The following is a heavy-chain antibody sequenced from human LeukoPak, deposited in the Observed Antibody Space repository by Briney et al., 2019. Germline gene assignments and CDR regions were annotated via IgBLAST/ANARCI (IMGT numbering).Heavy chain of an antibody. CDR2: IYYSGNT. J-gene: IGHJ4*02. Sequence: SETLSLTCTVSGGSVSSGSYYWSWIRQPPGKGLEWIGYIYYSGNTNYNPSLKSRVTISVDTSKNQFSLKLSSVTATVTAVYYCAREGLYGDYVWSLDYWGQGTLVTVSS. CDR1: GGSVSSGSYY. CDR3: AREGLYGDYVWSLDY. D-gene: IGHD4-17*01. V-gene: IGHV4-61*01.